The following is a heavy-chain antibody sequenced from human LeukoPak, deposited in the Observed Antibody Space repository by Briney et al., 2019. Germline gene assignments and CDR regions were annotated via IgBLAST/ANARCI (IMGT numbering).Heavy chain of an antibody. CDR1: GFTFSSYS. CDR3: AKGEIAVAGPFDY. CDR2: ISGSGGST. Sequence: GGSLRLSCAASGFTFSSYSMNWVRQAPGKGLEWVSAISGSGGSTYYADSVKGRFTISRDNSKNTLYLQMNSLRAEDTAVYYCAKGEIAVAGPFDYWGQGTLVTVSS. J-gene: IGHJ4*02. D-gene: IGHD6-19*01. V-gene: IGHV3-23*01.